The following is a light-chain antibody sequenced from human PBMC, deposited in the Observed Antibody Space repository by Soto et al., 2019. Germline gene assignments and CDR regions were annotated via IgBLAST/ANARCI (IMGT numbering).Light chain of an antibody. Sequence: DIQMTQSPSTLSASVGDRVTITCRAGQSISSWLAWYQQKPGKAPKLLIYKASSLESGVPSRFSGSGSGTEFTLTISSLQPDDFATYYCQQYDTFGQGTKVEIK. V-gene: IGKV1-5*03. CDR2: KAS. CDR1: QSISSW. CDR3: QQYDT. J-gene: IGKJ1*01.